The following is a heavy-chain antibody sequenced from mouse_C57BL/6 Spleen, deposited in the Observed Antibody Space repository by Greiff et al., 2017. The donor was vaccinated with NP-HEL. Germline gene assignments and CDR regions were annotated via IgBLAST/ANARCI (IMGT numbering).Heavy chain of an antibody. D-gene: IGHD1-1*01. V-gene: IGHV5-4*01. J-gene: IGHJ2*01. CDR1: GFTFSSYA. CDR2: ISDGGSYT. CDR3: AREGLRSFFDY. Sequence: EVKLMESGGGLVKPGGSLKLSCAASGFTFSSYAMSWVRQTPEKRLEWVATISDGGSYTYYPDNVKGRFTISRDNAKNNLYLQMSHLKSEDTAMYYCAREGLRSFFDYWGQGTTLTGSS.